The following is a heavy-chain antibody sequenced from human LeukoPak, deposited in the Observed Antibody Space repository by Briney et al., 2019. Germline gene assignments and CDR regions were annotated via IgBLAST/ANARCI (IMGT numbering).Heavy chain of an antibody. CDR3: ARLNVLAMVANFDY. V-gene: IGHV4-39*01. Sequence: SETLSLTCSISGGSFSSTTYYWAWIRQPPGKGLEYIASISYSVETYYNPALRSRVTISVDTFKNQLSLRMTSVTAADTAVYHCARLNVLAMVANFDYWGQGILVTVSS. CDR1: GGSFSSTTYY. J-gene: IGHJ4*02. D-gene: IGHD2-8*01. CDR2: ISYSVET.